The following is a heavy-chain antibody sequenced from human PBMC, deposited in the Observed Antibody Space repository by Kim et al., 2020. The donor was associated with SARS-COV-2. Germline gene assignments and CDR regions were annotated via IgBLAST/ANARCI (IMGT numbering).Heavy chain of an antibody. V-gene: IGHV4-59*13. J-gene: IGHJ4*02. CDR2: IYYSGST. CDR3: ARAARAVTIFGVVPYYFDY. CDR1: GGSISSYY. D-gene: IGHD3-3*01. Sequence: SETLSLTCTVSGGSISSYYWSWIRQPPGKGLEWIGYIYYSGSTNYNPSLKSRVTISVDTSKNQFSLKLSSVTAADTAVYYCARAARAVTIFGVVPYYFDYWGQGTLVTVSS.